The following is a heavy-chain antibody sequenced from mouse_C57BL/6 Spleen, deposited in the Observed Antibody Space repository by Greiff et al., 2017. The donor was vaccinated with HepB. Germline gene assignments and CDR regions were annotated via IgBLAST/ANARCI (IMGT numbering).Heavy chain of an antibody. V-gene: IGHV1-50*01. J-gene: IGHJ2*01. CDR2: IYPSDSYT. Sequence: QVQLQQPGAELVKPGASVKLSCKASGYTFTSYWMQWVKQRPGQGLEWIGDIYPSDSYTNYNQKFKGKATLTVDTSSSTAYMQLSSLTSEDSAVYYCARERYYFDYWGQGTTLTVSS. CDR3: ARERYYFDY. CDR1: GYTFTSYW.